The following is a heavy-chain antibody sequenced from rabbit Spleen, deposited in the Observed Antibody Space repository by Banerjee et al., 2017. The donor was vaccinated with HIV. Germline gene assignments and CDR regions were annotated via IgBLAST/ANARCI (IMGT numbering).Heavy chain of an antibody. Sequence: EQLEESGGGLVKPEGSLTLTCKASGVSFSDKDVMCWVRQAPGKGLEWIACINIVTGKSVYTSWAKGRFVISRTSSTTVTLQRTRLTAADTATYVCARELVAVIGWNFNLGGPGTLVTVS. V-gene: IGHV1S45*01. CDR3: ARELVAVIGWNFNL. D-gene: IGHD1-1*01. CDR1: GVSFSDKDV. J-gene: IGHJ6*01. CDR2: INIVTGKS.